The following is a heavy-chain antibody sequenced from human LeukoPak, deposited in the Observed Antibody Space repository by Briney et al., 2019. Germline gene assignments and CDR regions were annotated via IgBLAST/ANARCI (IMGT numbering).Heavy chain of an antibody. Sequence: GGSLRLSCAVSGFTFSDYAMHWVRQAPGKGLEWVALISYDGSDKYYADSVKGRFTVSRDNSKNTLYLQMNSLRAEDTAVFYCASHPHNLISHLDYWGQGTLVTVSS. CDR1: GFTFSDYA. J-gene: IGHJ4*02. CDR2: ISYDGSDK. D-gene: IGHD3/OR15-3a*01. V-gene: IGHV3-30-3*01. CDR3: ASHPHNLISHLDY.